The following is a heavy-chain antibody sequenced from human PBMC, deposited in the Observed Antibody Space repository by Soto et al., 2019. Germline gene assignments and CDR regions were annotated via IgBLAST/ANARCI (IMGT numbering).Heavy chain of an antibody. J-gene: IGHJ6*02. Sequence: PSETLSLTCTVSRDSISSSAYYWSWIRQHPEKGLEWMGYIYYSGSTYYNPSLKSRVTISVDTSKNQFSLKLSSVTAADTAVYYCAREIATMNYYYYGMDVWGQGTTVTVSS. CDR3: AREIATMNYYYYGMDV. D-gene: IGHD2-21*01. CDR1: RDSISSSAYY. V-gene: IGHV4-31*03. CDR2: IYYSGST.